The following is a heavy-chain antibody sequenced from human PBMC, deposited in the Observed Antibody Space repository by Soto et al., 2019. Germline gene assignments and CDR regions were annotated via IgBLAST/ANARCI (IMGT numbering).Heavy chain of an antibody. CDR1: GFTVSSNY. D-gene: IGHD5-18*01. Sequence: LRLSCAASGFTVSSNYMSWVRQAPGKGLQWVSVIYSSGSTYYEDSVKGRFTISRDNPKNTLYLQMNSLRVEDTAVYYCARENSYPYFDFWGQGTQVTV. J-gene: IGHJ4*02. CDR3: ARENSYPYFDF. V-gene: IGHV3-53*01. CDR2: IYSSGST.